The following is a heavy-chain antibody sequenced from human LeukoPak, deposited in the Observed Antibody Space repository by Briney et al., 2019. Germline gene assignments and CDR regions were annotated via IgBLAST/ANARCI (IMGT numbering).Heavy chain of an antibody. D-gene: IGHD2-2*03. J-gene: IGHJ4*02. V-gene: IGHV3-23*01. Sequence: PGGSLRLSCAVSGFSFSTYAMTWLRQAPGKGLEWVSTTTDSGGSTHYPDPVKGRFTRSSDNSKNILYLQLNNLRAEDTAVYYCARDVSMDIGGCDCWGPGTLVTVSS. CDR2: TTDSGGST. CDR3: ARDVSMDIGGCDC. CDR1: GFSFSTYA.